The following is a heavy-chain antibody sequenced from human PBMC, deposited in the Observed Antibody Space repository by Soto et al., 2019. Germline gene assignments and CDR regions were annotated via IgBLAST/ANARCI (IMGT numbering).Heavy chain of an antibody. CDR3: ARCIAAAGTTLPNYYYYGMDV. CDR1: GDSVSSNSAA. CDR2: TYYRSKWYN. J-gene: IGHJ6*02. D-gene: IGHD6-13*01. V-gene: IGHV6-1*01. Sequence: PSQTLSLTCAISGDSVSSNSAAWNWIRQSPSRGLEWLGRTYYRSKWYNDYAVSVKSRITINPDTSKNQFSLQLNPVTPEDTAVYYCARCIAAAGTTLPNYYYYGMDVWGQGTTVTVSS.